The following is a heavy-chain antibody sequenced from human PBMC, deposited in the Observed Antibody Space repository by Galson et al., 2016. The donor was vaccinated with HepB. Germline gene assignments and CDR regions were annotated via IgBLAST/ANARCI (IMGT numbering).Heavy chain of an antibody. CDR3: ARELSNVRGSSWYFDL. CDR2: ISSGSGTT. V-gene: IGHV3-48*02. CDR1: GFTFSPYG. D-gene: IGHD3-10*02. J-gene: IGHJ2*01. Sequence: SLRLSCAASGFTFSPYGMNWVRQAPGKGLEWVSYISSGSGTTYYADSVNGRYTISRDNAKQSQYLQMNSLRDEDTAVYYGARELSNVRGSSWYFDLWGRGTLVTVSS.